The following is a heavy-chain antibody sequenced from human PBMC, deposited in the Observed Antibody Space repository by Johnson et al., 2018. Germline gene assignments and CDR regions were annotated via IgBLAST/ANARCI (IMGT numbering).Heavy chain of an antibody. J-gene: IGHJ6*03. D-gene: IGHD3/OR15-3a*01. Sequence: QVQLVQSVAEVKKPGASVTVSCKASGYTLTSYFIHWVRQAPGQGLEWVGIMNPSSGSTRYAQKFQGRVTMTRHTSASTVYRELSSLGSDDTAVYYCARAKPIILRSVGWVGRYMDVWGKGTTVTVSS. CDR3: ARAKPIILRSVGWVGRYMDV. CDR2: MNPSSGST. CDR1: GYTLTSYF. V-gene: IGHV1-46*01.